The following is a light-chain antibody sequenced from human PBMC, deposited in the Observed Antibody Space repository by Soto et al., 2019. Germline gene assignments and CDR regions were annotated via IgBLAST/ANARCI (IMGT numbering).Light chain of an antibody. CDR2: SNS. CDR3: AAWDDSLNGHV. Sequence: QSVLTQPPSASGTPGQRVTISCSGSSSNIGSNTVDWYQQLPGTAPKLLIYSNSQRPSGVPDRFSGSKSGTSASLAISGLQSEDEADYYCAAWDDSLNGHVLGTGTKV. V-gene: IGLV1-44*01. CDR1: SSNIGSNT. J-gene: IGLJ1*01.